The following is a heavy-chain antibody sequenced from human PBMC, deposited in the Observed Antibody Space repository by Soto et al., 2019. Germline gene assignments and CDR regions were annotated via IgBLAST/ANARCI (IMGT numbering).Heavy chain of an antibody. CDR3: ARGLGDADGDGNWFDP. D-gene: IGHD3-10*01. CDR2: IISVLGRA. J-gene: IGHJ5*02. Sequence: QVQLVQSGAEVKKPGSSVRVSCKASGGSFRTYTINWVRQAPGQGLEWVGRIISVLGRANYAQKFQGRVTLTADKFTSPAYMELSSLRSDDTAVYFCARGLGDADGDGNWFDPWGQGTLVTVSS. CDR1: GGSFRTYT. V-gene: IGHV1-69*08.